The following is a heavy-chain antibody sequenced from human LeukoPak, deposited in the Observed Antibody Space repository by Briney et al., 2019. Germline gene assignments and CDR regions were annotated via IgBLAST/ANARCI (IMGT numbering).Heavy chain of an antibody. CDR2: IYYSGST. V-gene: IGHV4-30-4*01. CDR3: AREFGYDILTWYFDL. J-gene: IGHJ2*01. CDR1: GGSISSGDYY. D-gene: IGHD3-9*01. Sequence: SETLSLTCTVSGGSISSGDYYWSWIRQPPGKGLEWIGYIYYSGSTYYNPSLKSRVTISVDTSKNQFSLKLSSVTAADTAVYYCAREFGYDILTWYFDLWGRGTLVTVSS.